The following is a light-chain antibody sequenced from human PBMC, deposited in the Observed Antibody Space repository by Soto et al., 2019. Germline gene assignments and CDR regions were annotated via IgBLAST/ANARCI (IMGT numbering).Light chain of an antibody. J-gene: IGLJ1*01. CDR1: SSHFGAGLD. CDR3: QSYDTNMNGYV. Sequence: VLTQPPSVSGAPGQRVTISCTGSSSHFGAGLDVHWYQQFPGTAPKLLIYANSNRPSGVPDRFSGSKSGTSASLAITGLQAEDEADYYCQSYDTNMNGYVFGTGTKVTVL. CDR2: ANS. V-gene: IGLV1-40*01.